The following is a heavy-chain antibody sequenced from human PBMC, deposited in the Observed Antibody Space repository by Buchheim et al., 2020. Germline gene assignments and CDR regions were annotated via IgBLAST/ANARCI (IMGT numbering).Heavy chain of an antibody. V-gene: IGHV3-11*01. CDR2: ISSTGTTV. J-gene: IGHJ4*02. D-gene: IGHD2-21*02. CDR1: GFTFTDHY. CDR3: ARESDPYCGGDCYYYDF. Sequence: QVRLVQSGGGLVKPGGSLRLSCAVFGFTFTDHYMAWIRQAPGKGLECVAYISSTGTTVYYADSVKGRFTISRDSAENSLNLQMNALTAEDTAVYYCARESDPYCGGDCYYYDFWGQGTL.